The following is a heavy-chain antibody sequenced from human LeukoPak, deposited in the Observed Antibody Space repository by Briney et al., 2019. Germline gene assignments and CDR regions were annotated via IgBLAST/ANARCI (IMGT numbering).Heavy chain of an antibody. Sequence: SVKVSCKTSGGTFNNSAISWVRQAPGQGLEWLGGIIPLFGTAGYAQKFQGRVTITKDESTRTVYLELTSLTSDDTAVYYCARDVHGDYGSGWFDPWGQGTLVSVSS. CDR1: GGTFNNSA. D-gene: IGHD4-17*01. J-gene: IGHJ5*02. V-gene: IGHV1-69*05. CDR3: ARDVHGDYGSGWFDP. CDR2: IIPLFGTA.